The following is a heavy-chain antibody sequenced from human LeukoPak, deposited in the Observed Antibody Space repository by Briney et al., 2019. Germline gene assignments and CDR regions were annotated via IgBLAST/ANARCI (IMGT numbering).Heavy chain of an antibody. V-gene: IGHV3-48*03. Sequence: GGSLRLSCAGSGFNFSSYEMNWVRQAPGKGLGRGSYISSSGSTIYYADSVKGRFTVSRDNAKSSLYLEMNSLRAEDTAVYYCVRASHIVVVTGIPQGYYYYMDVWGKGTTVTVSS. D-gene: IGHD2-21*02. CDR1: GFNFSSYE. J-gene: IGHJ6*03. CDR3: VRASHIVVVTGIPQGYYYYMDV. CDR2: ISSSGSTI.